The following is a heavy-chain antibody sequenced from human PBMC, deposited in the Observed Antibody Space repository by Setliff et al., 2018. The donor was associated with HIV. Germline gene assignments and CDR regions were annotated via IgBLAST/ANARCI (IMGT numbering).Heavy chain of an antibody. CDR3: ARLSGGMVPNY. J-gene: IGHJ4*02. Sequence: LSLTCTVSGGSITRTPYYWGWIRQPPGKGLEWIGSIHHSGTAYDNPSLKSRVTISVDPSKNQILLRLSSVTAADTAVYYCARLSGGMVPNYWGQGTLVTAPQ. V-gene: IGHV4-39*01. D-gene: IGHD3-10*01. CDR2: IHHSGTA. CDR1: GGSITRTPYY.